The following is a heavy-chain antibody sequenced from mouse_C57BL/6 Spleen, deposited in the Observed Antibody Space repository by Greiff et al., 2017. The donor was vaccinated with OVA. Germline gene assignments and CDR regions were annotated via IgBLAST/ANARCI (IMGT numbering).Heavy chain of an antibody. D-gene: IGHD2-1*01. Sequence: EVKLMESGGGLVKPGGSLKLSCAASGFTFSDYGMHWVRQAPEKGLEWVAYISSGSSTIYYADTVKGRFTISRDNAKNTLFLQMTSLRSEDTAMYYCARVATMVSMDYWGQGTSVTVSS. J-gene: IGHJ4*01. CDR1: GFTFSDYG. CDR3: ARVATMVSMDY. CDR2: ISSGSSTI. V-gene: IGHV5-17*01.